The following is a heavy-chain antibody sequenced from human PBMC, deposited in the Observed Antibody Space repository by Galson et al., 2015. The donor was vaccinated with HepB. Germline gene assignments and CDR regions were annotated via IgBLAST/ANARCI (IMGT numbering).Heavy chain of an antibody. CDR1: GGTFSSYT. J-gene: IGHJ4*02. CDR3: ARGRWVKGAAAGTDSYFDY. V-gene: IGHV1-69*02. D-gene: IGHD6-13*01. CDR2: IIPILGIA. Sequence: SVKVSCKASGGTFSSYTISWVRQAPGQGLEWMGRIIPILGIANYAQKFQGRVTITADKSTSTAYMELSSLRSEDTAVYYCARGRWVKGAAAGTDSYFDYWGQGTLVTVSS.